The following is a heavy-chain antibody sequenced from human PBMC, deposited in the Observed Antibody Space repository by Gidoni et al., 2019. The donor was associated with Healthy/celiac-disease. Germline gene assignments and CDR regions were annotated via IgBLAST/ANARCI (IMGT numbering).Heavy chain of an antibody. CDR1: EFPFLSYS. J-gene: IGHJ4*02. CDR3: ARDSLQYCSGGSCYPL. CDR2: IRSSSSYI. V-gene: IGHV3-21*01. D-gene: IGHD2-15*01. Sequence: DVPLVESGGGLVQPGGSLRLSCAASEFPFLSYSMNGVRQAPGKGLEWGSSIRSSSSYIYYADSVKGRFTISRDNAKNSLYLQMNSLRAEDTAVYYCARDSLQYCSGGSCYPLWGQGTLVTVSS.